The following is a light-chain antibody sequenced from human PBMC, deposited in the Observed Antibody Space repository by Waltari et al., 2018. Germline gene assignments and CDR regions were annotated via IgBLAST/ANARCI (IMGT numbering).Light chain of an antibody. V-gene: IGKV3-20*01. Sequence: EIVLTQSPGTLSLSPGERATLSCRASQSVSSTLAWYQQKPGQAPRLLIYGASTRATGIPERFSGSGSGTDFSLTISRLEPEDVALYYCQHYVRCPATFGQGTKVEIK. CDR1: QSVSST. CDR2: GAS. J-gene: IGKJ1*01. CDR3: QHYVRCPAT.